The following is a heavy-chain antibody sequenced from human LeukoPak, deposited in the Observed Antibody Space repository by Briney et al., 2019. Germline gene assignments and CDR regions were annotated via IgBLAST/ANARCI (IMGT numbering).Heavy chain of an antibody. CDR1: GFTFSSYA. Sequence: PGGSLRLSCAASGFTFSSYAMHWVRQAPGKGLKYVSAISSNGGSTYYANSVKGRFTISRDNSKNTLYLQMGSLRAEDMAVYYCATGGGSYWGQGTLVTVSS. J-gene: IGHJ4*02. CDR2: ISSNGGST. V-gene: IGHV3-64*01. D-gene: IGHD3-16*01. CDR3: ATGGGSY.